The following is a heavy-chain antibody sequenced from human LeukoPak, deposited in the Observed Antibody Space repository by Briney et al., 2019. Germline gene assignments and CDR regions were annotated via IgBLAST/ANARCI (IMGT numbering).Heavy chain of an antibody. CDR1: GFTFHDYA. V-gene: IGHV3-9*03. J-gene: IGHJ4*02. Sequence: GGSLRLSCAASGFTFHDYAMHWVRQAPGKGLEWVSGVSWNSGNIVYADSVKGRFTISRDNAKNSLYLQMDSLRAEDMALYYCAKGQTIITMTTFDYWGQGTLVTVSS. CDR3: AKGQTIITMTTFDY. D-gene: IGHD4-17*01. CDR2: VSWNSGNI.